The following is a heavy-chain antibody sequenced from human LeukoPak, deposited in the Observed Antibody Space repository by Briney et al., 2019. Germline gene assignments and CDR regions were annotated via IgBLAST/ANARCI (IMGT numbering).Heavy chain of an antibody. D-gene: IGHD1-26*01. CDR3: ARHASQGWELRGWYDY. J-gene: IGHJ4*02. Sequence: KPSETLSLTCTVSGGSISSSSYYWGWIRQPPGKGLEWIGSIYYSGSTYYNPSLKSRVTISVDTSKNQFSLKLSSVTAADTAVYYCARHASQGWELRGWYDYWGQGTLVTVSS. CDR2: IYYSGST. CDR1: GGSISSSSYY. V-gene: IGHV4-39*01.